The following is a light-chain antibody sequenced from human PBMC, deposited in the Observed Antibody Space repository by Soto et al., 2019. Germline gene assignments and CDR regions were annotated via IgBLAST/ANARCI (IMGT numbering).Light chain of an antibody. CDR3: QQSYNIQALS. CDR2: GAA. CDR1: QNIRNY. Sequence: DIQMTQSPSSLSASVGDRVAITCRASQNIRNYLNWYQQKPGKAPRVLIYGAASLQSGVPSRFSGGGSGTNFSLTINSLQPEDYATYYCQQSYNIQALSFGGGTKVEIK. V-gene: IGKV1-39*01. J-gene: IGKJ4*01.